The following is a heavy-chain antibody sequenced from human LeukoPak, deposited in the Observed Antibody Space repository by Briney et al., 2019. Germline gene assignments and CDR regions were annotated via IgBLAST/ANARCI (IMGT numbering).Heavy chain of an antibody. D-gene: IGHD3-22*01. V-gene: IGHV3-23*01. CDR1: GFTFSSYA. CDR2: ISGSGGST. J-gene: IGHJ4*02. CDR3: AKGKGWYYDSSGYYNY. Sequence: GGSLRLSCAASGFTFSSYAMSWVRQAPGKGLEWVSAISGSGGSTYYADSVKGRFTISRDNSKNTLYLQMNSLRAEDTAVYYCAKGKGWYYDSSGYYNYWGQGTLVTVSS.